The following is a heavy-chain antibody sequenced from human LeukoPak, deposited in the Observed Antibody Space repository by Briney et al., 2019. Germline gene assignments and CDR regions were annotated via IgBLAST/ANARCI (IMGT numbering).Heavy chain of an antibody. Sequence: SETLSLTCTVSGCSISSSRYYWGWIRQPPGKGLEWIGSIDYSGSTYYTPSLKSRVTISVDTSKNQFSLRLSSVTAADTAVYYCARRVGDNWFDPWGQGTLVTVSS. CDR1: GCSISSSRYY. CDR3: ARRVGDNWFDP. V-gene: IGHV4-39*01. CDR2: IDYSGST. J-gene: IGHJ5*02.